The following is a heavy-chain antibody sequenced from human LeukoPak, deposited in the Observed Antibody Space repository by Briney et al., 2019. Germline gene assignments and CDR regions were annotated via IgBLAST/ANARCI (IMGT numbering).Heavy chain of an antibody. D-gene: IGHD6-19*01. J-gene: IGHJ4*02. V-gene: IGHV4-34*01. CDR3: ARDKVAVAGSFDY. Sequence: SETLSLTCAVYGGSFSGYYWSWIRQPPGKGLEWIGEINHSGSTNYNPSLKSRVPISVDTSKNQFSLKLSSVTAADTAVYYCARDKVAVAGSFDYWGQGTLVTVSS. CDR1: GGSFSGYY. CDR2: INHSGST.